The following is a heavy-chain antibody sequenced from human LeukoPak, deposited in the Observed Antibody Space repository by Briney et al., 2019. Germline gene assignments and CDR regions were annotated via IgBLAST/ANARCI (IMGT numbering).Heavy chain of an antibody. D-gene: IGHD6-13*01. V-gene: IGHV4-34*01. Sequence: PSETLSLTCAVYGGSFSGYYWSWIRQPPGKGLEWIGEINHSGSTNYNPSLKSRVTISVDTSKNQFSLKLSSVTAADTAVYYCARGSGHSSIAAAGPPDYWGQGTLVTVSS. CDR3: ARGSGHSSIAAAGPPDY. J-gene: IGHJ4*02. CDR2: INHSGST. CDR1: GGSFSGYY.